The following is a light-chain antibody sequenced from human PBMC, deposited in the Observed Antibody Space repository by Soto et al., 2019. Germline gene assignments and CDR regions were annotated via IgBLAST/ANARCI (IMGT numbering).Light chain of an antibody. CDR1: SSNIGAGYD. CDR2: GNS. V-gene: IGLV1-40*01. Sequence: QSVLTQPPSVSGAPGQRVTISCTGSSSNIGAGYDVHWYQQLPGTAPKLLIYGNSNRPSGVPHRFSGSKSGTSASLAITGLQAEDEADYYCQSYDSSLSAVFGGGTQLTVL. CDR3: QSYDSSLSAV. J-gene: IGLJ7*01.